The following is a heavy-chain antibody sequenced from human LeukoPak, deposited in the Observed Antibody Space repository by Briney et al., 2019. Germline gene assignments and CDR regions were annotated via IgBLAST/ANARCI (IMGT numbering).Heavy chain of an antibody. V-gene: IGHV4-61*08. CDR3: ASGGSSGDSVAFDI. CDR2: IYYSGST. CDR1: GGSISSGGYY. Sequence: PSETLSLTCTVSGGSISSGGYYWSWIRQPPGKGLEWIGYIYYSGSTNYNPSLKSRVTISVDTSKNQFSLKLSSVTAADTAVYYCASGGSSGDSVAFDIWGQGTMVTVSS. J-gene: IGHJ3*02. D-gene: IGHD3-22*01.